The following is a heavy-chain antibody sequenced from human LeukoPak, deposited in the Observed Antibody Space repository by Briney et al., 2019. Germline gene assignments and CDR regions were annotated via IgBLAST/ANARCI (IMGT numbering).Heavy chain of an antibody. Sequence: SETLSLTCTVSGGSISSSSYSWGWLRQPPGKGLEWIGSIYYSGSTYYNPSLKSRVTMSVDTSKNQFSLRLTSVTAADTAVYYCARRGGTYSTRAWFDPWGQGTLVTVSS. V-gene: IGHV4-39*01. J-gene: IGHJ5*02. D-gene: IGHD1-26*01. CDR1: GGSISSSSYS. CDR3: ARRGGTYSTRAWFDP. CDR2: IYYSGST.